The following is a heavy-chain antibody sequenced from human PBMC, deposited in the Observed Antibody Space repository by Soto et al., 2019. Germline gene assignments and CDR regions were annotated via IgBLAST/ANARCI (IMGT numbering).Heavy chain of an antibody. Sequence: QVQLVESGGGVVQPGRSLRLSCAASGFNFNNYGMHWVRQAPGKGLEWVAVIWNDGNGYYYANSVKGRFTISRDNSKKTLFLKLSGRRPGTRLYYYCGGGKISPPTRGEASAEGGMDAGGKGTTVTVPS. V-gene: IGHV3-33*01. CDR2: IWNDGNGY. CDR3: GGGKISPPTRGEASAEGGMDA. J-gene: IGHJ6*04. CDR1: GFNFNNYG.